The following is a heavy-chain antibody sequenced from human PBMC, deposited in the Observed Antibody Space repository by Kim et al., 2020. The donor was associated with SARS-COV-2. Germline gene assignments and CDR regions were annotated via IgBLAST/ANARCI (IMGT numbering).Heavy chain of an antibody. CDR1: GYTFTSYG. J-gene: IGHJ4*02. CDR2: ISAYNGNT. D-gene: IGHD3-3*01. Sequence: ASVKVSCKASGYTFTSYGISWVRQAPGQGLEWMGWISAYNGNTNYAQKLQGRVPMTTDTSTSTAYMELRSLRSDDTAVYYCAREGGITIFGVVIQPGGYFDYWGQGTLVTVSS. V-gene: IGHV1-18*01. CDR3: AREGGITIFGVVIQPGGYFDY.